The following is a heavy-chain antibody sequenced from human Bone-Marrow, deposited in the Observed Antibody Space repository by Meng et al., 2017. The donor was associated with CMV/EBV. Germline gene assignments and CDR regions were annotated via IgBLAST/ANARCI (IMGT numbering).Heavy chain of an antibody. CDR3: ARRSGRSEDY. CDR1: GFVFNTYS. CDR2: ISSSSSHI. Sequence: SCAASGFVFNTYSMIWVRQAPGKGLEWVSFISSSSSHIYHADSVGGRFTVSRDNAKNSLYLQMNSLRAEDTAVYYCARRSGRSEDYWGQGTLVTVSS. V-gene: IGHV3-21*01. D-gene: IGHD2-15*01. J-gene: IGHJ4*02.